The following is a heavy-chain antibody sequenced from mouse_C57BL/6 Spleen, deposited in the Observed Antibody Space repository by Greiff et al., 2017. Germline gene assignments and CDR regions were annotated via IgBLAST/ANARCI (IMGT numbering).Heavy chain of an antibody. CDR3: ARQLGYYAMDY. CDR2: IWSDGST. J-gene: IGHJ4*01. D-gene: IGHD4-1*01. Sequence: VKLVESGPGLVAPSQSLSITCTVSGFSFTSYCVHWVRQPPGKGLEWLGVIWSDGSTTYNSALNSRLSISKDNSKSQVFLKMNSRQTDDTAMYYCARQLGYYAMDYWGQGTSVTVSS. V-gene: IGHV2-6-1*01. CDR1: GFSFTSYC.